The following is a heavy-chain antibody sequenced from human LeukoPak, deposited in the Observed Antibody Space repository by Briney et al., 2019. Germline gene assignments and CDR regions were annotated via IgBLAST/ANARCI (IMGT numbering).Heavy chain of an antibody. CDR2: MNPNSGNT. J-gene: IGHJ5*02. D-gene: IGHD2-2*03. CDR1: GYTFSIYD. Sequence: ASVKVSCKASGYTFSIYDINWVRQATGQGLEWMGWMNPNSGNTHYAQKFQGRVTMTRNTSISTAYMELSSLRSEDTAVYYCARIGLGFNWFDPWGQGTLVTVSS. V-gene: IGHV1-8*01. CDR3: ARIGLGFNWFDP.